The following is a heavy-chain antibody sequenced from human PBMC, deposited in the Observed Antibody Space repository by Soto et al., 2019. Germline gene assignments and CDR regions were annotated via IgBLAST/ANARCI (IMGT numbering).Heavy chain of an antibody. CDR2: IDPSDSYT. CDR3: AIPGIAAVDYGMDV. Sequence: PGESLKISCKGSGSSFTSYWISWVRQMPGKGLEWMGRIDPSDSYTNYSPSFQGHVTISADKSISTANLQLSSLKASHTAMYYCAIPGIAAVDYGMDVWGQGTTVTVSS. V-gene: IGHV5-10-1*01. D-gene: IGHD6-13*01. J-gene: IGHJ6*02. CDR1: GSSFTSYW.